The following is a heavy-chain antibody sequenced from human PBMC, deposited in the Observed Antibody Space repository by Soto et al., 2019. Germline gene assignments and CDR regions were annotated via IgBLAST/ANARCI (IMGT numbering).Heavy chain of an antibody. J-gene: IGHJ4*02. V-gene: IGHV1-18*01. Sequence: QVQLVQSGAEVKKPGASVRVSCKASGYTFDFYGLNWVRQAPGQGLEWMGWISTHTGNTDYPQRFQGRVTMTTDKSTSTAFLDLRSLTSDDTAVYYCVRDVSVSSGSFGGYWGQGTLVSVSS. CDR3: VRDVSVSSGSFGGY. D-gene: IGHD3-10*01. CDR1: GYTFDFYG. CDR2: ISTHTGNT.